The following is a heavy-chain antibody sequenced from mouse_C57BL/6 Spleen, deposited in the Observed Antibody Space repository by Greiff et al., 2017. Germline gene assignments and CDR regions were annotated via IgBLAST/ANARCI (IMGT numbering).Heavy chain of an antibody. CDR3: ANYDYDGGYAMEY. J-gene: IGHJ4*01. V-gene: IGHV1-9*01. D-gene: IGHD2-4*01. CDR2: ILPGSGST. CDR1: GYTFTGYW. Sequence: QVQLQQSGAELMKPGASVKLSCKATGYTFTGYWIEWVKQRPGHGLEWIGEILPGSGSTNYNEKFKGKATFTADTSSNTAYMQLSSLTTEDSASYYGANYDYDGGYAMEYWGQGTAVTVSS.